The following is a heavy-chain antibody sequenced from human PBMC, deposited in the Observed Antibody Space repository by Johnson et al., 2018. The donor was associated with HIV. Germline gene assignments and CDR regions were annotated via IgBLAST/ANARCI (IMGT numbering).Heavy chain of an antibody. CDR3: ASSITGAHRGAFDI. J-gene: IGHJ3*02. CDR1: RFTFSRNW. Sequence: VQLVESGGGLVQPGGSLRLSCAASRFTFSRNWMTWVRQAPGKGLEWVSAIGTAGDTYYPGSVKGRFTISRENAKNSLYLQMNSLRAGDTAVYYCASSITGAHRGAFDIWGQGTMVTVSS. CDR2: IGTAGDT. V-gene: IGHV3-13*01. D-gene: IGHD1-20*01.